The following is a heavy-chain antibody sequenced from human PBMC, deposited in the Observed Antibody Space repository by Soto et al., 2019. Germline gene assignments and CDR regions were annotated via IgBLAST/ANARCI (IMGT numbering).Heavy chain of an antibody. V-gene: IGHV3-15*01. D-gene: IGHD5-12*01. CDR3: SRWLQANDY. J-gene: IGHJ4*02. CDR2: IKSKTDGGTT. CDR1: GFTFSNAS. Sequence: PGGSLRLSCAASGFTFSNASMSWVRQATGKGLEWVGRIKSKTDGGTTDYAAPVKGRFTISRDDSKNTLYLQMNSLKTEDTDVYYCSRWLQANDYWGQGTLVTVSS.